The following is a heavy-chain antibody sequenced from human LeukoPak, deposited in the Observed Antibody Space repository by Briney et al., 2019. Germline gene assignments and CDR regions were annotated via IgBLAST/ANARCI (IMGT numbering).Heavy chain of an antibody. CDR2: ISSSGSTI. D-gene: IGHD6-13*01. CDR1: GFTFSSYE. V-gene: IGHV3-48*03. J-gene: IGHJ4*02. CDR3: ASTPPSYSSSFLPDY. Sequence: VGSLRLSCAASGFTFSSYEMNWVRQAPGKGLEWVSYISSSGSTIYYADSVKGRFTISRDNAKNSLYLQMNSLRAEDTAVYYCASTPPSYSSSFLPDYWGQGTLVTVSS.